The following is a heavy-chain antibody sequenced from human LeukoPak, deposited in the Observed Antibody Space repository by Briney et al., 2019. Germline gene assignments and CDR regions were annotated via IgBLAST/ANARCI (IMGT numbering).Heavy chain of an antibody. Sequence: SETLSLTCTVSGGSISSGGYYWSWIRQHPGKGLEWIGYIYYSGSTYYNPSLKSRVTISVDTSKNQFSLKLSSVTAADTAVYYCARADQYGDYNYYYYYGMDVWGQGTTVTVSS. CDR2: IYYSGST. V-gene: IGHV4-31*03. D-gene: IGHD4-17*01. CDR3: ARADQYGDYNYYYYYGMDV. J-gene: IGHJ6*02. CDR1: GGSISSGGYY.